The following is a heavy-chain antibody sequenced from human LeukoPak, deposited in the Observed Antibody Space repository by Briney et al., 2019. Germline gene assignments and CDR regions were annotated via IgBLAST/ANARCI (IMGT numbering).Heavy chain of an antibody. CDR1: GFTFSSYA. CDR2: ISYDGSNK. J-gene: IGHJ4*02. Sequence: GRSLRLSCAASGFTFSSYAMHWVRQAPGKGLEWVAVISYDGSNKYYADSVKGRFAISRDNSKNTLYLQMNSLRAEDTAVYYCARGMSGSYYYLDYWGQGTLVTVSS. V-gene: IGHV3-30*09. D-gene: IGHD1-26*01. CDR3: ARGMSGSYYYLDY.